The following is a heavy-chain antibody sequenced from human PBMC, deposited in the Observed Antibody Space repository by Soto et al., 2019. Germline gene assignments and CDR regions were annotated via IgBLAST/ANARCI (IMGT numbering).Heavy chain of an antibody. Sequence: EVQLVESGGDLVQSGGSLRLSCAASGFTFNTFWMNWVRQAPGKGLEWVAIIRQDGSDKFYVDSVRGRFTISRDNAKNTLNLQMSSLRDDDTAVYYCAGGTGWLIKYWGQGTLVTVSS. CDR2: IRQDGSDK. J-gene: IGHJ4*02. CDR3: AGGTGWLIKY. V-gene: IGHV3-7*01. D-gene: IGHD1-1*01. CDR1: GFTFNTFW.